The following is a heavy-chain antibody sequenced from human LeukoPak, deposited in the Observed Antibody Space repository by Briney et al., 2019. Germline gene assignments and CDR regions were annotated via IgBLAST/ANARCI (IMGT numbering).Heavy chain of an antibody. CDR3: VRECRGMGAFDI. CDR2: IQQDGTEK. D-gene: IGHD3-16*01. Sequence: GGSLRLSCAASTFTFRSYWMCWVRQAPGKGLEWVANIQQDGTEKYYVDSVKGRFTISRDNAKSSLYLQMNSLRAEDTAVYYCVRECRGMGAFDIWGQGTMVTVSS. CDR1: TFTFRSYW. J-gene: IGHJ3*02. V-gene: IGHV3-7*01.